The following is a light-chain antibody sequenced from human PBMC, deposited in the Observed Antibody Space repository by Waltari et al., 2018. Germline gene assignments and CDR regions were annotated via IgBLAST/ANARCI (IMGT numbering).Light chain of an antibody. CDR1: RSYVGTNNY. J-gene: IGLJ1*01. CDR2: DVS. Sequence: QSALTQPASVSGSPGQSITISCTGTRSYVGTNNYVSWYQQRPGKAPDLIIFDVSNRPSGVSIRFSGSKSGNTASLTISGLQAEDEADYYCNSYTNSGTYVFGSGTKVTVL. V-gene: IGLV2-14*03. CDR3: NSYTNSGTYV.